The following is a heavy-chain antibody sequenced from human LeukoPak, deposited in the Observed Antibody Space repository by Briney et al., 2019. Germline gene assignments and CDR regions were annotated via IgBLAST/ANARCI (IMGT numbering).Heavy chain of an antibody. CDR3: ARDGQATMIVVVNDY. D-gene: IGHD3-22*01. V-gene: IGHV1-18*01. CDR1: GYTFTSYG. Sequence: ASVKVSCKASGYTFTSYGISWVRQAPGQGLEWMGWISAYNGNTNYAQKLQGRVTMTTDTSTSTAYMELRSLRSDDTAVYYCARDGQATMIVVVNDYWGQGTLVTVSS. CDR2: ISAYNGNT. J-gene: IGHJ4*02.